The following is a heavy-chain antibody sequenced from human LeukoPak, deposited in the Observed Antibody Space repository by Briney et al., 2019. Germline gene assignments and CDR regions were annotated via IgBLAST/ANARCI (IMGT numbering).Heavy chain of an antibody. Sequence: ASVKVSCKASGYTFTSYGISWVRQAPGQGLEWMGWISAYNGNTNYAQKLQGRVTMTTDTSTGTAYMELSSLRSEDTAVYYCARMSYCSSTSCYYYFDYWGQGTLVTVSS. CDR3: ARMSYCSSTSCYYYFDY. J-gene: IGHJ4*02. CDR1: GYTFTSYG. D-gene: IGHD2-2*01. V-gene: IGHV1-18*01. CDR2: ISAYNGNT.